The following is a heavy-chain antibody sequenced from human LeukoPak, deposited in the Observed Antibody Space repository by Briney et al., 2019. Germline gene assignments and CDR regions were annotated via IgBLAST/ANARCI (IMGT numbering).Heavy chain of an antibody. CDR3: ATVIAAAGPLRDY. J-gene: IGHJ4*02. CDR2: IYPGDSDT. V-gene: IGHV5-51*01. Sequence: GESLKISCKGSGYSFTSYWIGWVRQMPGKGLEWMGNIYPGDSDTRYSPSFQGQVTISADKSISTAYLQWSSLKASDTAMYYCATVIAAAGPLRDYWGQGTLVTVSS. CDR1: GYSFTSYW. D-gene: IGHD6-13*01.